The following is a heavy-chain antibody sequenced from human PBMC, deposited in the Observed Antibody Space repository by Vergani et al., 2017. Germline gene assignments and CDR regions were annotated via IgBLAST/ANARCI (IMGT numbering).Heavy chain of an antibody. V-gene: IGHV3-23*01. Sequence: VQLQESGPGLVKSSDTLSLTCHVFGVSVPDYNCNWVRQAPGKGLEWVSGISGSGVSAYYTDSVKGRFTISRDNSKNMLFLQMNNLRTEDTAIYYCAKQYFVSGNYLFDYWCQGTLVTVAS. J-gene: IGHJ4*02. CDR3: AKQYFVSGNYLFDY. D-gene: IGHD3-10*01. CDR1: GVSVPDYN. CDR2: ISGSGVSA.